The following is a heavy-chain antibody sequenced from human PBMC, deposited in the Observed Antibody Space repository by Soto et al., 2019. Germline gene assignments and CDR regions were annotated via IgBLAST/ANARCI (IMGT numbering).Heavy chain of an antibody. CDR1: GFTFSSYG. CDR2: ISSGPVTT. Sequence: EVQLVNSGGGLVQPGGSLRLSCVASGFTFSSYGMNWVRQAPGKGLEWVSYISSGPVTTNYADSVKGRFTISRDNAKSSLYVQLNSLRDDDTAVYYCARGGARRPDYWGQGTLVIVSS. CDR3: ARGGARRPDY. V-gene: IGHV3-48*02. J-gene: IGHJ4*02. D-gene: IGHD6-6*01.